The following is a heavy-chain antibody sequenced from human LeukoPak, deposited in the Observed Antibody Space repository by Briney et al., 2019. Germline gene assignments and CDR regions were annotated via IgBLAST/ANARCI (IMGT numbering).Heavy chain of an antibody. J-gene: IGHJ4*02. CDR1: GFTFSSYE. CDR3: AKARGATYGTYYFDY. V-gene: IGHV3-48*03. Sequence: GGSLRLSCAASGFTFSSYEMNWVRQAPGKGLEWVSYISSSGSTIYYVDSVKGRFTISRDNAKNSLYLQMNSLRAEDTAVYYCAKARGATYGTYYFDYWGQGTLVTVSS. D-gene: IGHD4/OR15-4a*01. CDR2: ISSSGSTI.